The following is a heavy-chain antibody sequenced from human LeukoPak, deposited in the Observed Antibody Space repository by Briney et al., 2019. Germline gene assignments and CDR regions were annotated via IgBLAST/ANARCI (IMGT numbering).Heavy chain of an antibody. D-gene: IGHD2-15*01. CDR3: ARHYSGYFLRRDYFDY. V-gene: IGHV4-34*01. CDR1: GGSFSGYY. CDR2: INHSGST. Sequence: SETLSLTCAVYGGSFSGYYWSWIRQPPGKGLEWIGEINHSGSTNYNPSLKSRVTISVDTSKNQFSLKLSSVTAADTAVYYCARHYSGYFLRRDYFDYWGQGALVTVSS. J-gene: IGHJ4*02.